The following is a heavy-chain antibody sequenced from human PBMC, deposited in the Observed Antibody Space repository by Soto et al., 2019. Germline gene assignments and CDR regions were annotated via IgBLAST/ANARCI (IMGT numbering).Heavy chain of an antibody. D-gene: IGHD3-16*02. V-gene: IGHV3-30-3*01. Sequence: GGSLRLSCAASGFTFSSYAMHWVRQAPGKGLEWVAVISYDGSNKYYADSVKGRFTISRDNSKNTLYLQMNSLRAEDTAVYYCAGALDYDYVWGSYRRFAPDFDYWGQGTLVTVSS. CDR2: ISYDGSNK. CDR1: GFTFSSYA. J-gene: IGHJ4*02. CDR3: AGALDYDYVWGSYRRFAPDFDY.